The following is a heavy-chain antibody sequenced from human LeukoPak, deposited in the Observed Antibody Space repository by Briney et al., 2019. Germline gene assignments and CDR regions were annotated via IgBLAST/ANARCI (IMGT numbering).Heavy chain of an antibody. V-gene: IGHV4-59*12. CDR2: IYYSGST. J-gene: IGHJ4*02. D-gene: IGHD3-10*01. CDR3: ARDEYYYALGSSARIDY. Sequence: SETLSLTCTVSGGSISSYYWSWIRQPPGKGLEWIGYIYYSGSTNYNPSLKSRVTISVDTSKNQFSLKLSSVTAADTAVYYCARDEYYYALGSSARIDYWGQGTLVTVSS. CDR1: GGSISSYY.